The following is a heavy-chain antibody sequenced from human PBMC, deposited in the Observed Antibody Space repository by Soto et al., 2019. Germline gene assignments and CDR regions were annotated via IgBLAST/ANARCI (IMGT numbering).Heavy chain of an antibody. CDR2: ISYDGSSE. CDR3: AKEGHYYDFLTGYRSYYGMDV. Sequence: QVQLVESGGGVVQPGRSLRLSCAASGFTFSSYGMHWVRQAPGKGLEWVTIISYDGSSEYYADSVKGRFTISRDNSKNSLYLQMNSLRAEDTAVYYCAKEGHYYDFLTGYRSYYGMDVWGHGTTVTVSS. CDR1: GFTFSSYG. D-gene: IGHD3-9*01. J-gene: IGHJ6*02. V-gene: IGHV3-30*18.